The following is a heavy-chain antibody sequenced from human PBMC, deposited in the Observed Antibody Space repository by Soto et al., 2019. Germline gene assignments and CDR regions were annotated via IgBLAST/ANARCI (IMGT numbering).Heavy chain of an antibody. V-gene: IGHV4-34*01. J-gene: IGHJ4*02. CDR2: INHSGFT. D-gene: IGHD1-26*01. CDR3: ARAAVKLGATLFDS. Sequence: PSETLSLTCAVSGGSLRGHYWSWIRKSPEKALDWNGEINHSGFTNYNPTLKSRVTISRDASKNRFSLRLSSMTAADSAVYFCARAAVKLGATLFDSWGQGTLVTVSS. CDR1: GGSLRGHY.